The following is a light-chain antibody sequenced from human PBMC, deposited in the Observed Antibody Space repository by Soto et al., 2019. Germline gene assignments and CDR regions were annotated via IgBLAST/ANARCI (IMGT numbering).Light chain of an antibody. CDR2: LEGSGSY. V-gene: IGLV4-60*02. J-gene: IGLJ3*02. CDR1: SGHSSYI. CDR3: ETWDSNTRV. Sequence: QSVLTQSSSASASLGSSVKLTCTLSSGHSSYIIAWHQQQPGKAPRYLMKLEGSGSYNKGSGVPDRFSGSSSGADRYLTISKLQVGGEADYYCETWDSNTRVFGGGTKLTVL.